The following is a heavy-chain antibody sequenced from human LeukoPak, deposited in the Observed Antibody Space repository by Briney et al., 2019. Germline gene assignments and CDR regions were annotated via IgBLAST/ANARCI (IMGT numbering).Heavy chain of an antibody. J-gene: IGHJ6*03. V-gene: IGHV1-69*05. CDR2: IIPIFGTA. D-gene: IGHD1-7*01. Sequence: SVKVSCKASGGTFSSYAISWVRQAPGQGLEWMGGIIPIFGTANYAQKFQGRVTITTDESTSTAYMELSSLRSEDTAVYYCARARLPLANWNYARGNYYYMDVWGKGTTVIVSS. CDR1: GGTFSSYA. CDR3: ARARLPLANWNYARGNYYYMDV.